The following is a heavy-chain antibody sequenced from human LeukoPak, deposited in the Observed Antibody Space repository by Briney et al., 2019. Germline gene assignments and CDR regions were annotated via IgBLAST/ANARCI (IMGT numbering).Heavy chain of an antibody. D-gene: IGHD3-3*01. CDR3: ARNAWRNAFDI. J-gene: IGHJ3*02. CDR1: GFTFSSNY. Sequence: GGSLRLSCAASGFTFSSNYMSWVRQAPGKGLEWVSVIYSGGSTYYADSVKGRFTISRDNSKNTLYLQMNSLRAEDTAVYYCARNAWRNAFDIWGQGTMVTVSS. V-gene: IGHV3-53*01. CDR2: IYSGGST.